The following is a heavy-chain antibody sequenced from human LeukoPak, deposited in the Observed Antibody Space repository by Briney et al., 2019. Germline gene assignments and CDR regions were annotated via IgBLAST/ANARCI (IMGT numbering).Heavy chain of an antibody. V-gene: IGHV4-34*01. Sequence: SETLSLTCAVYGGSFSGYYWSWIRQLPGKGLEWIGEINHSGSTNYNPSLKSRVTISVDTSKNQFSLKLSSVTAADTAVYYCARGRGSSSWYYYWGQGTLVTVSS. D-gene: IGHD6-13*01. J-gene: IGHJ4*02. CDR2: INHSGST. CDR3: ARGRGSSSWYYY. CDR1: GGSFSGYY.